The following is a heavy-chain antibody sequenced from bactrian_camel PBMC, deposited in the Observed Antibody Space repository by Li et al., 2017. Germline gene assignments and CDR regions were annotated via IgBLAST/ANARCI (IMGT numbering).Heavy chain of an antibody. V-gene: IGHV3S31*01. Sequence: VQLVESGGGSVQAGGSLTLSCVVSGFTASSGTCMGWFRQAPGKEREGVAAIYPGGGSTVYADSVRGRFTIALANVKNTLLLTLEMSSLKPEDTAMYYCAAGPTVVAGEWAHFGDWGQGTQVTVS. D-gene: IGHD6*01. J-gene: IGHJ6*01. CDR2: IYPGGGST. CDR1: GFTASSGTC. CDR3: AAGPTVVAGEWAHFGD.